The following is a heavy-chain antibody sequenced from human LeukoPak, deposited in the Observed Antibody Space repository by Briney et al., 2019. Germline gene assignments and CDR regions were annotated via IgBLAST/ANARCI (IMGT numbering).Heavy chain of an antibody. Sequence: SETLSLTCAVYGGSFSGYYWSWIRQPPGKGLEWIGSVSYKGVTYYGPSFRSRFAISIDTSRDQFSLSLASVTAADTAVYYCATLTMSGLGIIPPASWGQGTLVTVSS. V-gene: IGHV4-34*01. CDR3: ATLTMSGLGIIPPAS. CDR1: GGSFSGYY. J-gene: IGHJ5*02. CDR2: VSYKGVT. D-gene: IGHD3/OR15-3a*01.